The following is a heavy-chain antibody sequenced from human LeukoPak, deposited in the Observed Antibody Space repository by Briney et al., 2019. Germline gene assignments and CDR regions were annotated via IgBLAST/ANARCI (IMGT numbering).Heavy chain of an antibody. CDR2: IYHSGST. Sequence: PSETLSLTCAVSGGSISSSNWWSWVRQPPGKGLEWIGEIYHSGSTNYNPSLKSRVTISVDKSKNQFSLKLSSVTAADTAVYYCARSPGYSSGWHDAFDIWGQGTMVTVSS. J-gene: IGHJ3*02. CDR3: ARSPGYSSGWHDAFDI. CDR1: GGSISSSNW. V-gene: IGHV4-4*02. D-gene: IGHD6-19*01.